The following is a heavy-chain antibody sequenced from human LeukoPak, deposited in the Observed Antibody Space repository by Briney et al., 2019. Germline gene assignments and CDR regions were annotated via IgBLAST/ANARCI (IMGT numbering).Heavy chain of an antibody. CDR3: AREDNWNDEGDAFDI. CDR1: GFTFSSYG. D-gene: IGHD1-20*01. V-gene: IGHV3-33*08. CDR2: IRYDGSNK. J-gene: IGHJ3*02. Sequence: PGRSLRLSCAASGFTFSSYGMHWVRQAPGKGLEWVAFIRYDGSNKYYADSVKGRFTISRDNAKNTLYLQMNSLRAEDTAVYYCAREDNWNDEGDAFDIWGQGTMVTVSS.